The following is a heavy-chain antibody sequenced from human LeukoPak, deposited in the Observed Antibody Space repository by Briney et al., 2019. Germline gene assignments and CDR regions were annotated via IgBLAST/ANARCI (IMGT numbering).Heavy chain of an antibody. CDR3: AKDRVPDSGWDIDY. CDR2: ISGSGAGT. CDR1: GFTFINYA. V-gene: IGHV3-23*01. Sequence: GGSLRLSCAASGFTFINYAMSWVRQAPGKGLEWVSAISGSGAGTYYADSVKGRFTTSRDNSKNTVYLQMNSLRAEDTAVYYCAKDRVPDSGWDIDYWGQGTPVTVSS. D-gene: IGHD6-19*01. J-gene: IGHJ4*02.